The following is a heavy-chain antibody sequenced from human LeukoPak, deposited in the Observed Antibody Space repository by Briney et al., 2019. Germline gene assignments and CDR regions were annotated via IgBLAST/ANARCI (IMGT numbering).Heavy chain of an antibody. CDR3: AKERIAAAATGSFDY. V-gene: IGHV3-30*02. J-gene: IGHJ4*02. Sequence: GGSLRLSCAASGFTFDDYGMSWVRQAPGKGLEWVAVIWYGGSNKYYADSVKGRFTISRDNSKNTLYLQMNSLRAEDTAVYYCAKERIAAAATGSFDYWGQGTLVTVSS. CDR1: GFTFDDYG. CDR2: IWYGGSNK. D-gene: IGHD6-13*01.